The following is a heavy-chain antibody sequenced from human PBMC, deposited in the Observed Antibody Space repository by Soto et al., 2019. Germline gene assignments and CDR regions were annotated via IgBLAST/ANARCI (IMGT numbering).Heavy chain of an antibody. CDR2: IYSRGST. Sequence: QVQLQESGPGLVKPSGTLSLTCAVSGGSISSGDWCWSWVRQSPGKGLEWIGEIYSRGSTTYNPSLKSRVTISAEKSENEFSLRLSSVPAAVSAVYSVARRGCDSISGSLDYWGQGTLGTVSS. V-gene: IGHV4-4*02. CDR1: GGSISSGDW. CDR3: ARRGCDSISGSLDY. J-gene: IGHJ4*02. D-gene: IGHD2-21*02.